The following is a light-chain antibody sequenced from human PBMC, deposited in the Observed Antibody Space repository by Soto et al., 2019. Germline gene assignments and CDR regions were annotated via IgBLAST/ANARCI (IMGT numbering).Light chain of an antibody. CDR1: ERINTY. CDR3: QQANSPPLT. Sequence: DIHMTQSLSSVSASVGDRVTITCRASERINTYLAWYQQQPGKAPKLLIYAASSLQSGVPSRFSGSGSGTEFTLTISNLQPEDFATYYCQQANSPPLTFGGGTMVDI. V-gene: IGKV1-12*01. J-gene: IGKJ4*01. CDR2: AAS.